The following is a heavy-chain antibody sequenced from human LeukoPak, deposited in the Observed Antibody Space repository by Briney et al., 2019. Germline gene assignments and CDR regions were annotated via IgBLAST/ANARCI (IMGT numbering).Heavy chain of an antibody. V-gene: IGHV3-30-3*01. D-gene: IGHD1-26*01. CDR1: GLTFNTYA. Sequence: PGGSLRLSCAASGLTFNTYAIHWVRQAPGKGLEWVAVISYDGNYKYYADYVKGRFTISRDDSKNTVYLQMNSLRTEDTAFYYCARARKRLFGATESDLWGQGTLVTVSS. J-gene: IGHJ4*02. CDR3: ARARKRLFGATESDL. CDR2: ISYDGNYK.